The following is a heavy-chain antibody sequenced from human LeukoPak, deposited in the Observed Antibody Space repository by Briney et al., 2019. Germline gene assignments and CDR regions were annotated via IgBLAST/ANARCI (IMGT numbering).Heavy chain of an antibody. V-gene: IGHV4-34*01. CDR1: GGSFSGYY. D-gene: IGHD3-22*01. J-gene: IGHJ3*02. CDR2: INHSGST. CDR3: ARRIRDYYDSSGYYSSAHDAFDI. Sequence: PSETLSLTCAVYGGSFSGYYWSWIRQPPGKGLEWIGEINHSGSTNYNPSLKSRVTISVDTSKNQFSLKLSSVTAADTAVYYCARRIRDYYDSSGYYSSAHDAFDIWGQGTMVTVSS.